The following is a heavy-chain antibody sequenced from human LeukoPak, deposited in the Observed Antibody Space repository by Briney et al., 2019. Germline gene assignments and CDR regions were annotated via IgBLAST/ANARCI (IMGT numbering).Heavy chain of an antibody. CDR1: GFTFSSYE. D-gene: IGHD6-13*01. CDR3: AREYRYLIAATHFDY. V-gene: IGHV3-48*03. CDR2: ISSSGSTI. Sequence: PGGSLRLSCAASGFTFSSYEMNWVRQAPGKGLEWVSYISSSGSTIYYADSVKGRFTISRDNAKNSLYLQMNSLRAEDTAVYYCAREYRYLIAATHFDYWGQGNLVTVSA. J-gene: IGHJ4*02.